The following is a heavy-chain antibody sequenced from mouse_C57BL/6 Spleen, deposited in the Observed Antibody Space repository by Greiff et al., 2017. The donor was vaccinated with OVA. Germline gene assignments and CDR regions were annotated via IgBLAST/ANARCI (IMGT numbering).Heavy chain of an antibody. J-gene: IGHJ3*01. CDR1: GYTFTSYW. Sequence: VQLQQPGAELVKPGASVKMSCKASGYTFTSYWITWVKQRPGQGLEWIGDIYPGSGSTNYNEKFKSKATLTVDTSSSTAYMQRSSLTSEDSAVYYCARNGYDGSWFAYWGQGTLVTVSA. CDR3: ARNGYDGSWFAY. CDR2: IYPGSGST. D-gene: IGHD2-2*01. V-gene: IGHV1-55*01.